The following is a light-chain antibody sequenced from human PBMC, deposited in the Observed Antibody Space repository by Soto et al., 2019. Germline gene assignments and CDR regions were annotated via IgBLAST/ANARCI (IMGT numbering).Light chain of an antibody. J-gene: IGKJ1*01. V-gene: IGKV3-15*01. CDR3: QQYNKWPWT. CDR2: GAS. Sequence: EIVLTQSPGTLSLSPGERATLSCRASQSVSSRYLAWYQQKPGQAPRLLISGASTGATGVPATFSGSGSGTEFTLTINSLQSEDFAIYYCQQYNKWPWTFGQGTKVDI. CDR1: QSVSSRY.